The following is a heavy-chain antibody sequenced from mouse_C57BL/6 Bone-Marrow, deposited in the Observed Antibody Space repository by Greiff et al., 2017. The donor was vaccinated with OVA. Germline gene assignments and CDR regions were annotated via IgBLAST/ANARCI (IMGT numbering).Heavy chain of an antibody. CDR1: GFTFSDYG. D-gene: IGHD2-4*01. V-gene: IGHV5-17*01. J-gene: IGHJ3*01. CDR2: ISSGSSTI. CDR3: ARPHTIYYDYSWFAY. Sequence: EVQLVESGGGLVKPGGSLKLSCAASGFTFSDYGMHWVRQAPEKGLEWVAYISSGSSTIYYADTVKGRFTISRDNAKNTLFLQMTSLRSEDTAMYYCARPHTIYYDYSWFAYWGQGTLVTVSA.